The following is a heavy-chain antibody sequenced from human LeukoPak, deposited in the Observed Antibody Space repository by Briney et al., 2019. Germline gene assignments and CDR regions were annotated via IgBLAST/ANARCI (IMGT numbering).Heavy chain of an antibody. CDR3: ARGRDLTAGGFDY. CDR1: GGTFINYA. D-gene: IGHD3-9*01. Sequence: SVNVSFMASGGTFINYAISWVRQAPGQGREGMGVIIPIFGTANYAQKFQGRVTITTDESTSTAYMQLSSLRSEDTAVYYCARGRDLTAGGFDYWGQGTLVTVSS. J-gene: IGHJ4*02. V-gene: IGHV1-69*05. CDR2: IIPIFGTA.